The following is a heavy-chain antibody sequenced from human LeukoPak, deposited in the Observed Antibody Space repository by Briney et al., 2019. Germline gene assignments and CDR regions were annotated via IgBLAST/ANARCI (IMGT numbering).Heavy chain of an antibody. V-gene: IGHV3-23*01. CDR2: INGGGTST. Sequence: GGSLRLSCAASGFTFTSYAMSWVRQAPGKGLQWVPVINGGGTSTDYAGSVKGRFTISRDNSKNTLYLQMNSLRAEDTAIYYCAKGAFEQWLVQVIPFDYWGQGTLVTVSS. CDR3: AKGAFEQWLVQVIPFDY. CDR1: GFTFTSYA. J-gene: IGHJ4*02. D-gene: IGHD6-19*01.